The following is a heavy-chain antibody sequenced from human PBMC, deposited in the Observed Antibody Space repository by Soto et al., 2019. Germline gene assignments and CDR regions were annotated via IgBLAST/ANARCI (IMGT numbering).Heavy chain of an antibody. CDR3: ARDFSGYDYDYYYGMDV. CDR2: INPNSGGT. J-gene: IGHJ6*02. Sequence: ASVKVSCKASGYTFTGYYMHWVRQAPGQGLEWMGWINPNSGGTNYAQKFQGWVTMTRDTSISTAYMELSSLRSDDTAVYYCARDFSGYDYDYYYGMDVWGQGTTVTVSS. D-gene: IGHD5-12*01. V-gene: IGHV1-2*04. CDR1: GYTFTGYY.